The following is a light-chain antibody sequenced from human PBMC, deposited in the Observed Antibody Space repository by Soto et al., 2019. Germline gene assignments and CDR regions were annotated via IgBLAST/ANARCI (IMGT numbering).Light chain of an antibody. J-gene: IGLJ1*01. Sequence: QSVLAQPPSASGSPGQSVTISCTGTSXDVGGYNYVSWYQQHPGKAPKLMIYEVNKRPSGVPDRFSGSKSGYTASLTVYGLQAEDEADYYCSSYAGSNNFVFGTGTKVTVL. CDR2: EVN. V-gene: IGLV2-8*01. CDR3: SSYAGSNNFV. CDR1: SXDVGGYNY.